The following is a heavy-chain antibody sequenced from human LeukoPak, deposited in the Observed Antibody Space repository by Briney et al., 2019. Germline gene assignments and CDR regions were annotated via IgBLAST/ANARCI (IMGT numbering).Heavy chain of an antibody. D-gene: IGHD6-13*01. J-gene: IGHJ5*02. Sequence: ASVKVSCKASGYTFTSYYMHWVRQAPGQGLEWMGIINPSGSSTNYAQKFQGRVTITADESTSTAYMELSSLRSEDTAVYYCARGELGAAAYTYNWFDPWGQGTLVTVSS. V-gene: IGHV1-46*01. CDR1: GYTFTSYY. CDR2: INPSGSST. CDR3: ARGELGAAAYTYNWFDP.